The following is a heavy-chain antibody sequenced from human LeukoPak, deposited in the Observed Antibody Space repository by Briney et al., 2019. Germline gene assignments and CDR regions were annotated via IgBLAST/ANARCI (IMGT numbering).Heavy chain of an antibody. D-gene: IGHD2-2*01. CDR2: ISWNSGSI. V-gene: IGHV3-9*03. CDR3: AKDWRSSCSTTSCGFDS. Sequence: GGSLRLSCAASGFTFDDYAMHWVRQAPGKGLEGVSGISWNSGSIGYADSVKGRFTISRDNAKNSLYLQKNSLRAEDMALYYCAKDWRSSCSTTSCGFDSWGQGTLVTASS. J-gene: IGHJ4*02. CDR1: GFTFDDYA.